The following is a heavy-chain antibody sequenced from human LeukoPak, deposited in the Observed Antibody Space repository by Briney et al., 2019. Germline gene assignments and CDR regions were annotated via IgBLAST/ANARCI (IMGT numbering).Heavy chain of an antibody. V-gene: IGHV3-23*01. CDR2: ISNDGGGT. J-gene: IGHJ4*02. Sequence: GGSLRLSCAASRFIFNNYGLVWVRQAPGKGLEWVSAISNDGGGTTYADFVKGRFSVSRDNSKNTLFLQMNSLRAEDTALYYCAKGSSGYFFDLWGQGTLVTVSS. D-gene: IGHD3-22*01. CDR1: RFIFNNYG. CDR3: AKGSSGYFFDL.